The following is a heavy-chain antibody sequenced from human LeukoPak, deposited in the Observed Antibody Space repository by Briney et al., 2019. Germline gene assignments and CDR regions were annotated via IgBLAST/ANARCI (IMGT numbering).Heavy chain of an antibody. V-gene: IGHV3-23*01. CDR2: ISNDGGGT. J-gene: IGHJ4*02. Sequence: GGSLRLSCAASRFIFNNYGLVWVRQAPGKGLEWVSAISNDGGGTTYADFVKGRFSVSRDNSKNTLFLQMNSLRAEDTALYYCAKGSSGYFFDLWGQGTLVTVSS. D-gene: IGHD3-22*01. CDR1: RFIFNNYG. CDR3: AKGSSGYFFDL.